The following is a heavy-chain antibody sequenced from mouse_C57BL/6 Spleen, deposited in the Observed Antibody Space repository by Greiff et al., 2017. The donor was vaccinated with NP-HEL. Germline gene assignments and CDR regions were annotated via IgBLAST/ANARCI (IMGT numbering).Heavy chain of an antibody. CDR2: IDPSDSET. CDR1: GYTFTSYW. D-gene: IGHD2-2*01. CDR3: ARGGYGHDGGSYFDY. Sequence: QVQLQQPGAELVRPGSSVKLSCKASGYTFTSYWMHWVKQRPIQGLEWIGNIDPSDSETHYNQKFKDKATLTVDKSSSTAYMQLSSLAAEDSAVYYWARGGYGHDGGSYFDYWGQGTTLTVSS. V-gene: IGHV1-52*01. J-gene: IGHJ2*01.